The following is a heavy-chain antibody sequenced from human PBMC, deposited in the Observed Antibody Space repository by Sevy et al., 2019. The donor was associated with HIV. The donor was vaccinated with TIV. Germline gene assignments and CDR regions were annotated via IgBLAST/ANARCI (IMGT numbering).Heavy chain of an antibody. CDR1: GGFISSYY. CDR3: ATGVAAADNWFDP. V-gene: IGHV4-59*01. CDR2: IYYSGNT. Sequence: SETLSLTCTVSGGFISSYYWSWIRQPPGKGLEWIGYIYYSGNTNYNPSLKSRVTISLDMSKNQFSLKLSSVTAADTAVYYCATGVAAADNWFDPWGQGTLVTVSS. J-gene: IGHJ5*02. D-gene: IGHD6-13*01.